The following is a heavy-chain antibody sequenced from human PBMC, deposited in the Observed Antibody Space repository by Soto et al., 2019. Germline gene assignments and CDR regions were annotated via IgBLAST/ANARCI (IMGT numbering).Heavy chain of an antibody. D-gene: IGHD3-22*01. J-gene: IGHJ4*02. Sequence: QVQLVQSGAEVRKPGSSVKVSCKASGGTFSRHAISWVRQAPGQGLEWMGGIIPIFGTANHAQKVQGRVTSIADESNSTVYMELSSLRSEDTAMYYCARGWGYDSNDYYYAYWGQGTLVSVSS. CDR1: GGTFSRHA. V-gene: IGHV1-69*01. CDR2: IIPIFGTA. CDR3: ARGWGYDSNDYYYAY.